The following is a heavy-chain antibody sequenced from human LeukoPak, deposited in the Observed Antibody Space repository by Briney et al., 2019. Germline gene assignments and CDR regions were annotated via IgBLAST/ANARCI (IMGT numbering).Heavy chain of an antibody. CDR1: GGSISSYY. CDR2: IYYSGST. D-gene: IGHD3-22*01. Sequence: SETLSLTCTVSGGSISSYYWSWIRRPPGKGLEWIGYIYYSGSTNYNPSLKSRVTISVDTSKNQFSLKLSSVTAADTAVYYCARLWYYYDSSGYYGEFDCWGQGTLVTVSS. J-gene: IGHJ4*02. CDR3: ARLWYYYDSSGYYGEFDC. V-gene: IGHV4-59*01.